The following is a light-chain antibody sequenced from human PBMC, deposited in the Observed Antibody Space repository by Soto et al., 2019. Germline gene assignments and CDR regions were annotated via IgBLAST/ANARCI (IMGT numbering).Light chain of an antibody. CDR2: DVS. J-gene: IGLJ2*01. CDR3: SAYITSTTLVV. Sequence: QSALTQPASVSGSPGQSITISCTETSSDVGSYNFVSWYQQHPGKAPKVMIYDVSNRPSGVSNRFSGSKSGNTASLTISGLQAEDEADYYCSAYITSTTLVVFGGGTKVTVL. CDR1: SSDVGSYNF. V-gene: IGLV2-14*01.